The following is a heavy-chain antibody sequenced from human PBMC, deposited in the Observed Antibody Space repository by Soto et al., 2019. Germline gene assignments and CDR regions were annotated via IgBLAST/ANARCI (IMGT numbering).Heavy chain of an antibody. Sequence: SETLSLTWTVSGVSISSYYWIWLRQPPGKGLEWIGSIYYSGSTYYNPSLKSRVTISVDTSKNQFSLKLSSVTAADTAVYYCATQQLAYYYYGMDVWGQGTTVTVSS. V-gene: IGHV4-59*05. CDR1: GVSISSYY. CDR3: ATQQLAYYYYGMDV. D-gene: IGHD6-13*01. J-gene: IGHJ6*02. CDR2: IYYSGST.